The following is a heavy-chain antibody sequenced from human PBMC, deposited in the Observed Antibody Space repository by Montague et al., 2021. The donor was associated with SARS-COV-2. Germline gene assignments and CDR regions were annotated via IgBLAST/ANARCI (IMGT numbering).Heavy chain of an antibody. J-gene: IGHJ4*02. CDR1: GFSLSTSGMC. CDR3: ARSSVVRGVSLDY. CDR2: IDWDDDK. D-gene: IGHD3-10*01. V-gene: IGHV2-70*11. Sequence: PALVKPTQTLTLTCTSSGFSLSTSGMCVSWIRQPPGKALEWLARIDWDDDKHYSTSLKTRLTISKDTSKNQVVLTMTNMDPVDTATYYCARSSVVRGVSLDYWGQGTLVTVSS.